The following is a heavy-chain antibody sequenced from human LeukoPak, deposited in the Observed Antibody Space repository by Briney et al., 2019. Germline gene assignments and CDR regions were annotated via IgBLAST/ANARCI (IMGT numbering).Heavy chain of an antibody. D-gene: IGHD2-15*01. J-gene: IGHJ6*03. CDR1: GGFISSYY. V-gene: IGHV4-59*12. CDR2: IYYSGST. CDR3: ARGYCSGGSCYSYYYYNYMDV. Sequence: SETLSLTCTVSGGFISSYYWSWIRQPPGKGLEWIGYIYYSGSTYYNPSLKSRVTISVDTSKNQFSLKLSSVTAADTAVYYCARGYCSGGSCYSYYYYNYMDVWGKGTTVTVSS.